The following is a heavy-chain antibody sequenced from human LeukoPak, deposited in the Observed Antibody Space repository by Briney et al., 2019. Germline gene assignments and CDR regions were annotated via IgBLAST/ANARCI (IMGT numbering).Heavy chain of an antibody. J-gene: IGHJ5*02. D-gene: IGHD5-12*01. CDR1: GDSISSYY. CDR3: ARARGGYDANWFDP. CDR2: IYYTGST. Sequence: PSETLSLTRTVSGDSISSYYWSWIRQPPGRGLEWIGFIYYTGSTKYNPSLKSRVTISVDTSKNQFFLKLSSVTAADTAVYYCARARGGYDANWFDPWGQGTLVTLSS. V-gene: IGHV4-59*01.